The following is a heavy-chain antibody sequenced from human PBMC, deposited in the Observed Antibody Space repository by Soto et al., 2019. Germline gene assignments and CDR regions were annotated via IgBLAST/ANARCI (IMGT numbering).Heavy chain of an antibody. Sequence: SVTLSLTCTVSGGSIRCSSCYCRLVRQPPGKGLEWVGSIYYLGNTYYNPSLGSRATISVDTSKNQFSLKLRSVTAADTAVFYCAGLYPYESSGYHLNFWGQGTLVTVSS. J-gene: IGHJ4*02. D-gene: IGHD3-22*01. CDR1: GGSIRCSSCY. CDR3: AGLYPYESSGYHLNF. CDR2: IYYLGNT. V-gene: IGHV4-39*01.